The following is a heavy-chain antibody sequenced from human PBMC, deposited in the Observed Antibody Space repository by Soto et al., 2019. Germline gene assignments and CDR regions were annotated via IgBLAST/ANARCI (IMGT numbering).Heavy chain of an antibody. CDR1: GCSISSSSYY. Sequence: SETLSLTCTVSGCSISSSSYYWGWIRQPPGKGLEWIGSIYYSGSTYYNPSLKSRVTISVDTSKNQFSLKLSSVTAADTAVYYCATVGCTNGVCYTPYYYYGMDVWGQGTTVTVSS. D-gene: IGHD2-8*01. V-gene: IGHV4-39*01. CDR3: ATVGCTNGVCYTPYYYYGMDV. CDR2: IYYSGST. J-gene: IGHJ6*02.